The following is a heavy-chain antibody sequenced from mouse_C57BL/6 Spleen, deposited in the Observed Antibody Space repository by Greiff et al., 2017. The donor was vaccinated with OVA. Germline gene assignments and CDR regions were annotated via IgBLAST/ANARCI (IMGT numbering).Heavy chain of an antibody. CDR1: GYSITSGYY. V-gene: IGHV3-6*01. CDR2: ISYDGSN. Sequence: EVQLQESGPGLVKPSQSLSLTCSVTGYSITSGYYWNWIRQFPGNKLEWMGYISYDGSNNYNPSLKNRISITRDTSKNQFFLKLNSVTTEDTATYYCARDPGSSYLYYFDYWGQGTTLTVSS. D-gene: IGHD1-1*01. CDR3: ARDPGSSYLYYFDY. J-gene: IGHJ2*01.